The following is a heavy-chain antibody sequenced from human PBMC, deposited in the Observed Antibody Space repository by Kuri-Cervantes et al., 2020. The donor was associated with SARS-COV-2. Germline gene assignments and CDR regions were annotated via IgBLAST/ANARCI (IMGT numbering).Heavy chain of an antibody. J-gene: IGHJ6*03. D-gene: IGHD6-6*01. CDR3: ARDFSSSYYYYYYMDV. CDR2: ISGSGGST. CDR1: GFTFSSYA. V-gene: IGHV3-23*01. Sequence: LSLTCAASGFTFSSYAMSWVRQAPGKGLEWVSGISGSGGSTYYADSVKGRFTISRDNSKNTLYLQMNSLRAEDTAVYYCARDFSSSYYYYYYMDVWGKGTTVTVSS.